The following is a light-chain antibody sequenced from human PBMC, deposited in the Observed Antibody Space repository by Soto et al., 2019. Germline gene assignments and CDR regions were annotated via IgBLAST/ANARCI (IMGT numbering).Light chain of an antibody. Sequence: DIQMTQSPSSLSASVGDRVTITCRASQGISNYLAWYQQKPGKAPQLLIYAASTLQSGVPSRFSGSGSGTDFTLTISSLQPEDVATYCCQRHNSAPPVSFGPGTKVDLK. CDR3: QRHNSAPPVS. CDR1: QGISNY. CDR2: AAS. J-gene: IGKJ3*01. V-gene: IGKV1-27*01.